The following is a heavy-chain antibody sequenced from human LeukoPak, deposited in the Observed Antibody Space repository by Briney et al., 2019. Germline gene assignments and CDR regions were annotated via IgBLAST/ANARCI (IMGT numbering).Heavy chain of an antibody. J-gene: IGHJ6*04. CDR2: FIPMFGTA. CDR3: ARAIRYFDWLLPFGMDV. V-gene: IGHV1-69*13. D-gene: IGHD3-9*01. CDR1: GGTFSSYA. Sequence: SVKASCKASGGTFSSYAISWVRQAPGQGLEWMGGFIPMFGTANYAQKFQGRVTITADESTSTAYMELSSLRSEDTAVYYCARAIRYFDWLLPFGMDVWGKGTTVTVSS.